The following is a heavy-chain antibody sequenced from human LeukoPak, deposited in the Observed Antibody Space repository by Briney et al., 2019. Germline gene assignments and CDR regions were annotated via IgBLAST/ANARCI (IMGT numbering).Heavy chain of an antibody. V-gene: IGHV4-39*01. Sequence: SETLSLTCTVSGGSISSSSYYWGWIRQPPGKGLEWIGSIYYSGSTYYNPSLKSRVTISVDTSKNQFSLKLSSVTAADTAVYYCARFWASFDYWGQGTLVTVSS. D-gene: IGHD7-27*01. CDR1: GGSISSSSYY. CDR2: IYYSGST. CDR3: ARFWASFDY. J-gene: IGHJ4*02.